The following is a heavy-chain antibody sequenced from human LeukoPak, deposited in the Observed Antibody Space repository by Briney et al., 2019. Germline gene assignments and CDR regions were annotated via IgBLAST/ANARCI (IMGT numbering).Heavy chain of an antibody. V-gene: IGHV4-34*01. J-gene: IGHJ4*02. CDR2: INHSGST. D-gene: IGHD3-22*01. CDR1: GGSFSGYY. CDR3: ARDNGSGYAFDY. Sequence: PSETLSLTCAVYGGSFSGYYWSWIRQPPGKGLEWIGEINHSGSTNYNPSLKSRVTISVDTSKNQFSLKLSSVTAADTAVYYCARDNGSGYAFDYWGQGTLVTVSS.